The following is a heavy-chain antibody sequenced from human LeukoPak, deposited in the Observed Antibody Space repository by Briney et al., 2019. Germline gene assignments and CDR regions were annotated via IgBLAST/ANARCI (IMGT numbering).Heavy chain of an antibody. CDR2: IYYSGST. Sequence: SETLSLTCTVSGGSISSYYWSWIRQPPGKGLEWIGYIYYSGSTNYNPSLKSRVTISVDTSKNQFSLKLSSVTDADTVVYYCASVPMVRGVISWGRGTLVTVSS. D-gene: IGHD3-10*01. CDR1: GGSISSYY. J-gene: IGHJ4*02. CDR3: ASVPMVRGVIS. V-gene: IGHV4-59*01.